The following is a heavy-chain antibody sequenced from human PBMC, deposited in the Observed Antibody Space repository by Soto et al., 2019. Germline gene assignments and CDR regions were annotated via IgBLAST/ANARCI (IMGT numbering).Heavy chain of an antibody. V-gene: IGHV1-8*01. Sequence: QVQLVQSGAEVKKPGASVKVSCKASGYTFTSYDINWVRHATGQGLEWMGWMNPNSCNTGYAQKLQGRVTMTRNTSISTAYMELSSLRSEDTAVYYCARGRRFRGDYVDYWGQGTLVTVSS. CDR3: ARGRRFRGDYVDY. D-gene: IGHD3-10*01. CDR2: MNPNSCNT. CDR1: GYTFTSYD. J-gene: IGHJ4*02.